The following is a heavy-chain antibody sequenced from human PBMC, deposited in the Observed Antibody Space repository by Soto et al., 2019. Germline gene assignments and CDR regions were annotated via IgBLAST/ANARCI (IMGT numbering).Heavy chain of an antibody. J-gene: IGHJ4*02. CDR3: ARGDGWLVTD. D-gene: IGHD5-12*01. V-gene: IGHV4-59*01. CDR2: IHNTRSA. Sequence: QVQLQESGPGLVKPSETLSLTCAVSGGSINSDYWGWIRQPPGKGLEWIGFIHNTRSATYNPSLNSRATMSLDTSQKQFSLRLSSVTAADTAVYHCARGDGWLVTDWGQGTLVFVSA. CDR1: GGSINSDY.